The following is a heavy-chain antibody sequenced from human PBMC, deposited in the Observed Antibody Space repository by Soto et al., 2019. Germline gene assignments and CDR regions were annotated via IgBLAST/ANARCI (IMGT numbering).Heavy chain of an antibody. J-gene: IGHJ4*02. D-gene: IGHD3-22*01. Sequence: VKGSCKVSGGTFNTYAISWVRQATGQGLEWMGGIIPIFGTTNYAQEFLGRVTITADESTATAYLEVSRLISEDTAVYYCARGCRFDSSGYPPLDCWGQGTLVTVSS. V-gene: IGHV1-69*01. CDR2: IIPIFGTT. CDR3: ARGCRFDSSGYPPLDC. CDR1: GGTFNTYA.